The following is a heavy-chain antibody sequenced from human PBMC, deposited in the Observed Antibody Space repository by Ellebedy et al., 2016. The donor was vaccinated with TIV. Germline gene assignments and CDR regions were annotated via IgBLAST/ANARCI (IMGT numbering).Heavy chain of an antibody. J-gene: IGHJ3*02. CDR3: ARGSHYMIAVVIPSDAFDI. Sequence: MPSETLSLTCAVYGGSFSGYYWSWIRQAPGKGLEWIGEINYSGSTNYNPSLKSRVTISVDTSKNQFSLKLRSVTAADTAVYYCARGSHYMIAVVIPSDAFDIWGQGTMVTVSS. CDR1: GGSFSGYY. V-gene: IGHV4-34*01. CDR2: INYSGST. D-gene: IGHD3-22*01.